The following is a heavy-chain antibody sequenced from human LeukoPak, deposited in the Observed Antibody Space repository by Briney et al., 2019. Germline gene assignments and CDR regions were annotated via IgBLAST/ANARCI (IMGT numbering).Heavy chain of an antibody. D-gene: IGHD2-2*02. CDR2: IYYSGST. CDR1: GGSISSGGYY. CDR3: ARGIQLLYWGRLNWLDP. J-gene: IGHJ5*02. Sequence: SETLSLTCTVSGGSISSGGYYWSWIRQHPGKGLEWIGYIYYSGSTYYNPSLKSRVTISVDTSKNQFSLKLSSVTAADTAVYYCARGIQLLYWGRLNWLDPWGQGTLVTVSS. V-gene: IGHV4-31*03.